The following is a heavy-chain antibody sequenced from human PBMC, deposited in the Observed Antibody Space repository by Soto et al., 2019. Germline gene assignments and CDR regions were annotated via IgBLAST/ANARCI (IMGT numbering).Heavy chain of an antibody. CDR1: GFTISTHG. J-gene: IGHJ4*02. CDR2: IWYDGSNK. CDR3: AAATTWNFHFPY. Sequence: QAQLVESGGGVVQPGTSLRLSCAASGFTISTHGMHWVRQAPGKGLEWLANIWYDGSNKFYAESVKGRFSIYKDTSKNTLYLQMSSLRAEDTAVYYCAAATTWNFHFPYWGQGTQVTVSS. V-gene: IGHV3-33*03. D-gene: IGHD1-7*01.